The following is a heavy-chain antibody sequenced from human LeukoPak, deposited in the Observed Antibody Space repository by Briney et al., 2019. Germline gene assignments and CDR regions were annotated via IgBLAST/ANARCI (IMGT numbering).Heavy chain of an antibody. V-gene: IGHV3-30*01. J-gene: IGHJ4*02. CDR1: GFTFSDYW. D-gene: IGHD5-12*01. CDR2: ISYDGSNK. Sequence: GGSLRLSCAASGFTFSDYWMHWVRQAPGKGLEWVAVISYDGSNKYYADSVKGRFTISRDNSKNTLYLQMNSLRAEDTAVYYCARDRGYDEYYFDYWGQGTLVTVSS. CDR3: ARDRGYDEYYFDY.